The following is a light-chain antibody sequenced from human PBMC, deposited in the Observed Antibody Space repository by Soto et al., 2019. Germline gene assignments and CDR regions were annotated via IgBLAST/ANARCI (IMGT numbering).Light chain of an antibody. V-gene: IGKV1-8*01. CDR3: QQYYSYPPT. J-gene: IGKJ1*01. Sequence: IPMTQFPSSMSGSXGDRVTIYCRTSQSIRSCLHRYQQKPGKAPNIXXYAASTLQAGGPPRFSGSGSATDFTRPISCLQSEDFATYYGQQYYSYPPTFGQGTKVDIK. CDR1: QSIRSC. CDR2: AAS.